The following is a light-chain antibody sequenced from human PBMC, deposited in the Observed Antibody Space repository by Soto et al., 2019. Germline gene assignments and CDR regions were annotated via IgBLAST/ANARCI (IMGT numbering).Light chain of an antibody. V-gene: IGKV1-5*03. CDR2: KAS. J-gene: IGKJ2*01. CDR3: QQYNSYQYT. CDR1: QSISNW. Sequence: DIQVTQSPSTLSASVGDRVTITCRASQSISNWLAWYQQKPGKAPKLLLYKASTLQSGVPSRFSGSGSGTEFTLTISSLQPDDVATYYCQQYNSYQYTFGQGTKVDIK.